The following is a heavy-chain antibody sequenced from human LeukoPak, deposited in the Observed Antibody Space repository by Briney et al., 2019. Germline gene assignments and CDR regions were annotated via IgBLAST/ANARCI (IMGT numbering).Heavy chain of an antibody. CDR2: IKSKTGGGTT. CDR3: AKKSRGSYLDYFDY. J-gene: IGHJ4*02. D-gene: IGHD1-26*01. V-gene: IGHV3-15*01. CDR1: GFTFSNAW. Sequence: GGSLRLSCAASGFTFSNAWMSWVRQAPGKGLEWVGRIKSKTGGGTTDYAAPVKGRFTISRDDSKNTLYLQMNSLRAEDTAVYYCAKKSRGSYLDYFDYWGQGTLVTVSS.